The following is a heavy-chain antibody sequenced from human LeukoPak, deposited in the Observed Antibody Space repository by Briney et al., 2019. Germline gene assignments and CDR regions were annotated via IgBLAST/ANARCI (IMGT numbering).Heavy chain of an antibody. CDR2: ISSSSLYI. J-gene: IGHJ4*02. CDR1: GFTFGDYN. Sequence: GGSLRLSCAASGFTFGDYNMNWVRQAPGKGLEWVSSISSSSLYIYYSDSVKGRFTISRDTVKNSLFLQMDSLRADDTAVYYCARGVAPSYYFDSWGQGTLVTVSS. D-gene: IGHD5-12*01. CDR3: ARGVAPSYYFDS. V-gene: IGHV3-21*01.